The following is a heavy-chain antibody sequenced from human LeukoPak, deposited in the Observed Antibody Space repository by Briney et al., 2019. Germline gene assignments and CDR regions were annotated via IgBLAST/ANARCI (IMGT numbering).Heavy chain of an antibody. CDR3: AREDGTSMDNAFDI. CDR2: IKQDGSEK. Sequence: PGGSLRLSCAASGFTFNRYWMTWVRQAPGKGLEWVANIKQDGSEKYYVDSVKGRFTISRDNAEYSMNLQMNSLRAEDTAVYYCAREDGTSMDNAFDIWGQGTMVTVSS. CDR1: GFTFNRYW. D-gene: IGHD5-18*01. V-gene: IGHV3-7*01. J-gene: IGHJ3*02.